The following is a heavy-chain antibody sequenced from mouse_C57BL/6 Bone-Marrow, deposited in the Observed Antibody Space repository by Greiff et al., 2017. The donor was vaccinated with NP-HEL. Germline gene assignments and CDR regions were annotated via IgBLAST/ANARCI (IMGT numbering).Heavy chain of an antibody. CDR2: ISSGGSYT. CDR1: GFTFSSYG. J-gene: IGHJ2*01. CDR3: ARLWPIDY. V-gene: IGHV5-6*01. D-gene: IGHD1-1*02. Sequence: EVQVVESGGDLVKPGGSLKLSCAASGFTFSSYGMSWVRQTPDKRLEWVATISSGGSYTSYPDSVKGRFTISRDNAKNTLYLQMSSLKSEDTAMYYCARLWPIDYWGQGTTLTVSS.